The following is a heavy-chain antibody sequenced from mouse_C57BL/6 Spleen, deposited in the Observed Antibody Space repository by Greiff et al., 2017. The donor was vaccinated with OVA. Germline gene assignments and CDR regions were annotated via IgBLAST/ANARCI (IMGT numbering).Heavy chain of an antibody. CDR2: IHPNSGST. Sequence: VQLQQPGAELVKPGASVKLSCKASGYTFTSYWMHWVKQRPGQGLEWIGMIHPNSGSTNYNEKFKSKATLTVDKSSSTAYMQLSSLTSEDSAVYYCARNYDQGDYYFDYWGQGTTLTVSS. D-gene: IGHD2-4*01. J-gene: IGHJ2*01. CDR3: ARNYDQGDYYFDY. CDR1: GYTFTSYW. V-gene: IGHV1-64*01.